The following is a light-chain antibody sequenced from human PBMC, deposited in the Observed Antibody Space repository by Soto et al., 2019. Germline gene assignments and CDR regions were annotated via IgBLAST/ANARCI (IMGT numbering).Light chain of an antibody. J-gene: IGKJ4*02. CDR3: QQRSSSRIT. Sequence: ERVLTHSPATLACSAGEEASPRWRASQSLSKSLVWYQQKPGQAPRLLIDGASNRATGIPARFSGSGFRTDFTLSISRLEYEDSAVYFCQQRSSSRITFGGGTKVDIK. CDR1: QSLSKS. CDR2: GAS. V-gene: IGKV3-11*01.